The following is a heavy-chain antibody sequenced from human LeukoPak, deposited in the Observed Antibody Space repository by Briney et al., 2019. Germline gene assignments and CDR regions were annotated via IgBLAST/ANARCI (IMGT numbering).Heavy chain of an antibody. D-gene: IGHD2-2*03. J-gene: IGHJ3*02. CDR2: IYPGDSDT. CDR3: ARLPSAPQMDKDAFDI. V-gene: IGHV5-51*01. CDR1: GSSFTSYW. Sequence: GESLKISCKGSGSSFTSYWIGWVRQMPGKGLEWMGIIYPGDSDTRYSPSFQGQVTISADKSISTAYLQWSSLKASDTAMYYCARLPSAPQMDKDAFDIWGQGTMVTVSS.